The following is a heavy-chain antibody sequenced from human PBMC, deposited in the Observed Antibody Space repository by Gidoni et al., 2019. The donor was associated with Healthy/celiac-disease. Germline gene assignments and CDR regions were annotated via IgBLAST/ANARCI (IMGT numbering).Heavy chain of an antibody. CDR3: ARGNSGLDY. CDR2: ISYDGSNK. CDR1: GFTFSNFA. D-gene: IGHD1-7*01. J-gene: IGHJ4*02. Sequence: QVQLVESGGGVVQPGRSLRLSCSASGFTFSNFATHWVRQAPGKGLAWVAVISYDGSNKYYADSVKGQFTISRDNSKNTLYLQMNSLRTEDTAVYYCARGNSGLDYWGQGTLVTVSS. V-gene: IGHV3-30-3*01.